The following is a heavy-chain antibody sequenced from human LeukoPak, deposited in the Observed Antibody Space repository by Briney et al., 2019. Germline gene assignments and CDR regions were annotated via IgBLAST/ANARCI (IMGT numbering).Heavy chain of an antibody. CDR1: GFTVSNNY. CDR3: ARDLRIAAANSFYFDY. J-gene: IGHJ4*02. D-gene: IGHD6-13*01. V-gene: IGHV3-66*01. Sequence: GGSLRLSCAASGFTVSNNYMSWVRQAPGKGLEWVSVIYSGGSTHYAESVKGRFTISRDNSKNTLYLQMNSLRAEDTAVYYCARDLRIAAANSFYFDYWGQGTLVTVSS. CDR2: IYSGGST.